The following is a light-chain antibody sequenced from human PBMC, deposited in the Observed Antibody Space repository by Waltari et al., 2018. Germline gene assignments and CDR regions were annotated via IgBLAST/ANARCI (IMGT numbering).Light chain of an antibody. CDR2: DAS. CDR3: QQRSNWPLIT. CDR1: QSVSSY. Sequence: DIVLTQSPATLPFSPGDRATLSCSASQSVSSYLAWYQHKPGQAPRLLIYDASNRATGIPARFSGSGSGTDFTLTISSLEPEDFAVYYCQQRSNWPLITFGQGTRLEIK. V-gene: IGKV3-11*01. J-gene: IGKJ5*01.